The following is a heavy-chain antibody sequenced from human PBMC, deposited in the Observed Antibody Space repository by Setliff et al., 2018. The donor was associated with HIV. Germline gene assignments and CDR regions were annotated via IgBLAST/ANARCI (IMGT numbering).Heavy chain of an antibody. D-gene: IGHD4-17*01. CDR2: IYYSGST. CDR1: GGSISSGYYY. V-gene: IGHV4-31*03. Sequence: PSETLSLTCTVSGGSISSGYYYWSWIRQHPGKGLEWIGYIYYSGSTYYNPSLKSRVTISVDTSKNQFSLKLSSVTAADTAVYYCARSRPTVAGFYFDYWGQGTLVTVSS. CDR3: ARSRPTVAGFYFDY. J-gene: IGHJ4*02.